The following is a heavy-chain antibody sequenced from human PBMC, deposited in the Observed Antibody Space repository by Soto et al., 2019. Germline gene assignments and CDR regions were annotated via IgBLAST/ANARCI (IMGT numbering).Heavy chain of an antibody. Sequence: QVQLQESGPGLVKPSETLSLTCTVSGGSISSYYWSWIRQPPGKGLEWIVYIYYSGSSNYNPPLQCGVTISVYTSKHQFSLKLSSVTAADTAVYYCARGGDYGDYFDYWGKGTLVAVSS. CDR2: IYYSGSS. J-gene: IGHJ4*02. CDR1: GGSISSYY. V-gene: IGHV4-59*01. CDR3: ARGGDYGDYFDY. D-gene: IGHD4-17*01.